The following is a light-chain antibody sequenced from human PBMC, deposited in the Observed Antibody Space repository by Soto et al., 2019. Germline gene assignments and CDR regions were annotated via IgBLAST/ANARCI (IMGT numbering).Light chain of an antibody. CDR1: SGDVGGYNY. Sequence: QSVLTQPPSASGSPGQSVTISCTGASGDVGGYNYVSWYQQHPGKAPKLMIYEVTKRPSGSPERFSGSNSGNTATLTISRVEAGDEADYYCQVWDSSSDPNYVFGTGTKVTVL. CDR2: EVT. CDR3: QVWDSSSDPNYV. V-gene: IGLV2-8*01. J-gene: IGLJ1*01.